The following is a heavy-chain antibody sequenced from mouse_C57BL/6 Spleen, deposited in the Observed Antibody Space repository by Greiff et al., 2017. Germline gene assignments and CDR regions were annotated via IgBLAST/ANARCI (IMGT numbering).Heavy chain of an antibody. CDR3: ARESSGYELAY. J-gene: IGHJ3*01. CDR2: INPGSGGT. CDR1: GYAFTNYL. V-gene: IGHV1-54*01. D-gene: IGHD3-2*02. Sequence: QVQLQQSGAELVRPGTSVKVSCKASGYAFTNYLIEWVKQRPGQGLEWIGVINPGSGGTNYNEKFKGKATLTADKSSSTAYMQLSSLTSEDSAVYFCARESSGYELAYWGQGTLVTVSA.